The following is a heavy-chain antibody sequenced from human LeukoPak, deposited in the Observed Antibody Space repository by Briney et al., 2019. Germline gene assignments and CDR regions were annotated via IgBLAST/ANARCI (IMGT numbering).Heavy chain of an antibody. Sequence: GGSLRLSCADSGFIFEDYIMQSGRQAPGKGLEWVSLISWDGGSTYYADSVKGRFTISRDNNKNSLYLQMNSLRTEDTALYYCAKDMSRIYYHYFDYWGQGTLVTVSS. J-gene: IGHJ4*02. V-gene: IGHV3-43*01. CDR2: ISWDGGST. D-gene: IGHD3-10*01. CDR3: AKDMSRIYYHYFDY. CDR1: GFIFEDYI.